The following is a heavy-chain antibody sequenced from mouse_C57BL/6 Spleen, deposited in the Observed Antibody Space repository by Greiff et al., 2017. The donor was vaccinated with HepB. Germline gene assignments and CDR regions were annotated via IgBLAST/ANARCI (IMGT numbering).Heavy chain of an antibody. D-gene: IGHD1-1*01. CDR1: GYTFTSYW. Sequence: LQQPGAELVMPGASVKLSCKASGYTFTSYWMHWVKQRPGQGLEWIGEIDPSDSYTNYNQKFKGKSTLTVDKSSSTAYMQLSSLTSEDSAVYYCARSGSSYGAMDYWGQGTSVTVSS. CDR2: IDPSDSYT. J-gene: IGHJ4*01. CDR3: ARSGSSYGAMDY. V-gene: IGHV1-69*01.